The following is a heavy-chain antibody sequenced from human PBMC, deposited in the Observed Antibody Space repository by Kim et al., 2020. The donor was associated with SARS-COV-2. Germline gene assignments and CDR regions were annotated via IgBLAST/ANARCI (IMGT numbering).Heavy chain of an antibody. D-gene: IGHD3-16*01. J-gene: IGHJ4*02. CDR2: IIPIFGTA. Sequence: SVKVSCKASGGTFNSYAITWVRQAPGQGLEWMGGIIPIFGTANYAQKFQGRVTITADESTSTAYMELSSLRSEDTAVYYCARGLGDVLYYFDYWGQGTLVTVSS. V-gene: IGHV1-69*13. CDR1: GGTFNSYA. CDR3: ARGLGDVLYYFDY.